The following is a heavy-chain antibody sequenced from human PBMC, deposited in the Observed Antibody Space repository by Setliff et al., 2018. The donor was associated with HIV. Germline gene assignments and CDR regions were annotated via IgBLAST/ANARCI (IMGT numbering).Heavy chain of an antibody. CDR3: VTGVGTSSVDY. V-gene: IGHV3-15*01. D-gene: IGHD3-22*01. CDR1: GFTFSKTW. Sequence: GGSLRLSCAASGFTFSKTWMTWVRQAPGKGLEWVGRIKSNIDGGTRDYAAPAKGRFIISRDDSKNTLYLQMNSLRSEDTAVYYCVTGVGTSSVDYWGQGTMVTVSS. CDR2: IKSNIDGGTR. J-gene: IGHJ4*02.